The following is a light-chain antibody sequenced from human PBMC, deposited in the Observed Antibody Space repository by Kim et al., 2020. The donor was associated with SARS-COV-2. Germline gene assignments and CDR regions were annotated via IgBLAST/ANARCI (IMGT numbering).Light chain of an antibody. J-gene: IGLJ3*02. CDR3: QTWGSGIRV. Sequence: QLVLTQSPSASASLGASVKLTCTLSSGHSSYAIAWHQQQPEKGPRYLMKVNSDGSHSKGDGIPARFSGSSSGAERYLTISSLQSEDEGDYYCQTWGSGIRVFGGGTQLTVL. CDR2: VNSDGSH. CDR1: SGHSSYA. V-gene: IGLV4-69*01.